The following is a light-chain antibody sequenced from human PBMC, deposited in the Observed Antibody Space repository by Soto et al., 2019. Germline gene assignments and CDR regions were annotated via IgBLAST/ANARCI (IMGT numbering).Light chain of an antibody. CDR3: QQYNSYLWT. J-gene: IGKJ1*01. Sequence: DIQMTQSPSTLSASVGARVTITCRASQSISSWLAWYQQKPGKAPKLLIYDASSLESGVPSRFSGSGSETEFTLTISSLQPDDFATYYCQQYNSYLWTFGQGTKVDIK. V-gene: IGKV1-5*01. CDR1: QSISSW. CDR2: DAS.